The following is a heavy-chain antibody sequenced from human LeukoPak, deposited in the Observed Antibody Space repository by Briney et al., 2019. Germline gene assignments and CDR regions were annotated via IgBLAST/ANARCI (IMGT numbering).Heavy chain of an antibody. CDR1: GFTFSSHG. CDR3: VRDNAAADGALDY. V-gene: IGHV3-33*01. J-gene: IGHJ4*02. Sequence: LPGGSLRLSCVASGFTFSSHGMHWVRQAPGKGLEWVAVIWYDGSHRYYPDSVKGRFTISRDNSKNTLFLQVDSLRVDDTAVYYCVRDNAAADGALDYWGQGSLVTVSS. D-gene: IGHD5-24*01. CDR2: IWYDGSHR.